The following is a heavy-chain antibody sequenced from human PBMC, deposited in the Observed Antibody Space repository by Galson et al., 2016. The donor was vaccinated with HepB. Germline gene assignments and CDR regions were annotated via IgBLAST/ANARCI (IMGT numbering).Heavy chain of an antibody. CDR1: GFTFRYYG. CDR3: ARALSPGGYSYSNYYFDF. J-gene: IGHJ4*02. V-gene: IGHV3-48*02. CDR2: MSASTTSI. D-gene: IGHD5-18*01. Sequence: SLRLSCAASGFTFRYYGMAWVRQAPGKGLEWISFMSASTTSIYYGDSVRGRFRISRDNGKNSMYLQMNILRDEDTAVYYCARALSPGGYSYSNYYFDFWGQGTLVTVSS.